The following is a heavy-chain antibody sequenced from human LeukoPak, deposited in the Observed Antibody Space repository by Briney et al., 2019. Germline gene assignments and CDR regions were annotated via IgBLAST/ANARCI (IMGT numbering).Heavy chain of an antibody. V-gene: IGHV3-64*01. D-gene: IGHD2-2*01. CDR1: GVTFSSYA. Sequence: GGSLRLSCAAYGVTFSSYAMHWVRQAPGKGLEYVSAISSNGGSTNYANSVKGRFTISRDNSKNTLYLQMGRLRAEDIAVYYCARKNVVAPAAYDYWGQGTLVTVSS. CDR3: ARKNVVAPAAYDY. CDR2: ISSNGGST. J-gene: IGHJ4*02.